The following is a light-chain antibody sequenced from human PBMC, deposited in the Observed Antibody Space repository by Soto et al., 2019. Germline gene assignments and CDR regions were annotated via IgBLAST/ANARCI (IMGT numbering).Light chain of an antibody. CDR1: QSVSSSY. J-gene: IGKJ5*01. CDR3: HQYGSSPPIT. V-gene: IGKV3-20*01. Sequence: SGLTQSKGPLSFSPGERATLSCRARQSVSSSYLAWYQQKPGQAPRLLIYGASSRATGIPDRFSGSGSGTDFTLTISRLEPEDFAVYYCHQYGSSPPITFGQGTRLEI. CDR2: GAS.